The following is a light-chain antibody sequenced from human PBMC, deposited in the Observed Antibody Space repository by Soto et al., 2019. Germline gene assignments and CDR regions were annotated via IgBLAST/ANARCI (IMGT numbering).Light chain of an antibody. V-gene: IGLV2-14*01. Sequence: QSALTQPASVSGSPGQSITISCTGTNSDVGGYSYVSWYQQHPGKAPKLMIYEVSYRPSGVSNRFSGSKSGNTASLTISGLQAEDEADYYCSSYTSSSTYVFGTGTKVTVL. CDR3: SSYTSSSTYV. CDR1: NSDVGGYSY. CDR2: EVS. J-gene: IGLJ1*01.